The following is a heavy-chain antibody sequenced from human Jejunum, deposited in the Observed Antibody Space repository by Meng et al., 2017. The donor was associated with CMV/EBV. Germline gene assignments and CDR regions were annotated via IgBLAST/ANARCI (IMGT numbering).Heavy chain of an antibody. J-gene: IGHJ4*02. CDR1: VFTFSGAW. V-gene: IGHV3-15*07. CDR3: STGYRSPFWDKK. D-gene: IGHD3-3*02. Sequence: ASVFTFSGAWMNWVSQSPGKGLEWVGRIKSKVDGGTTDYAASVKDRFSMSRDDSRNTLYLQMDSLKTEDTAVYYCSTGYRSPFWDKKWGQGTLVTVSS. CDR2: IKSKVDGGTT.